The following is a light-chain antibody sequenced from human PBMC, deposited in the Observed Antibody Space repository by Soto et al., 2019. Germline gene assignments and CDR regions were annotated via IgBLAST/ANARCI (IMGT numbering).Light chain of an antibody. V-gene: IGKV1-39*01. CDR2: AAS. Sequence: DIPMTQSPSSLSASVGDRVTITCRASQTIIRYLNWYQQKPGRAPNLLIYAASSLKSGVPSRFSGSGSGTEFTLTISSLQPEDFATYYCQQSYSTLFTFGPGTKVEIK. J-gene: IGKJ3*01. CDR1: QTIIRY. CDR3: QQSYSTLFT.